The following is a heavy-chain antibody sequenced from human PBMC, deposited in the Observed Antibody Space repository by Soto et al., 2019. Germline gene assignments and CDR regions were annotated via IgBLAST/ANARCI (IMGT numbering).Heavy chain of an antibody. D-gene: IGHD3-22*01. Sequence: QVQLQEWGAGLLKPSETLSLTCAVYGGSFSGYYWNWIRQPPGKGLEWIGEINHGGSTNYNPSLKSRVTISLDTSKNQFSLKLSSVTVADTSVYYCARGPEYYYGGSGFVDYWGQGALVTVSS. V-gene: IGHV4-34*01. CDR1: GGSFSGYY. CDR2: INHGGST. J-gene: IGHJ4*02. CDR3: ARGPEYYYGGSGFVDY.